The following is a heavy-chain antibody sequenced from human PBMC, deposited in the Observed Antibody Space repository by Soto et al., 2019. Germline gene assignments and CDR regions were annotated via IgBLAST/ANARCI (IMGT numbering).Heavy chain of an antibody. CDR1: GFTLSSSV. D-gene: IGHD5-12*01. CDR2: FWKDGTTK. V-gene: IGHV3-33*06. Sequence: QMQLVESGGGVVQPGKSLRLSCAASGFTLSSSVMHWVRQAPGKGLEWVAVFWKDGTTKYYADSVKGRFTISRDNSKNTMYLEQNSLRPEETALYDCGQGMSPPPPYSAYEEFDYRGHGTLVSVSS. J-gene: IGHJ4*01. CDR3: GQGMSPPPPYSAYEEFDY.